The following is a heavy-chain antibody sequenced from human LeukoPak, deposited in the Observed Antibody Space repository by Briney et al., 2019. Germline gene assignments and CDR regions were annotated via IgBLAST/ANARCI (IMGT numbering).Heavy chain of an antibody. CDR1: GFTFSSYG. Sequence: PGGSLRLSCATSGFTFSSYGMHWVRQAPGKGLEWVAFIRFDASNKYYADSVKGRFTISRDNSKNTLYLQMNSLSAEDTAVYYCARDSTYYDSSGYYDYWGQGTLVTVSS. J-gene: IGHJ4*02. CDR2: IRFDASNK. V-gene: IGHV3-30*02. D-gene: IGHD3-22*01. CDR3: ARDSTYYDSSGYYDY.